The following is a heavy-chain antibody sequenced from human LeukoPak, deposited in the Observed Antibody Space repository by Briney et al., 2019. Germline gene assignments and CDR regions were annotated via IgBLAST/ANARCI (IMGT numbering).Heavy chain of an antibody. CDR2: IGTADDT. Sequence: GSLRLSCAASGFTFSSYDMHWVRQATGKGLEWVSAIGTADDTYYPGSVKGRFTISRENAKNSLYLQMNSLRAGDTAVYYCARVQGLDFRWYFDLWGRGTLVTVSS. CDR1: GFTFSSYD. J-gene: IGHJ2*01. CDR3: ARVQGLDFRWYFDL. V-gene: IGHV3-13*01.